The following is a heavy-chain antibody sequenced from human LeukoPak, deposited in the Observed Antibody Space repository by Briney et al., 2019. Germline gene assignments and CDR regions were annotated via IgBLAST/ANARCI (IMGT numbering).Heavy chain of an antibody. D-gene: IGHD3/OR15-3a*01. CDR1: GFTFSSYG. CDR3: AREGLDNHYYYMDV. J-gene: IGHJ6*03. V-gene: IGHV3-30*03. Sequence: GGSLRLSCAASGFTFSSYGMHWVRQAPGKGLEWVAVISYDGSNKYYADSVKGRFTISRDNSKNTLYLQMNSLRAEDTAVYYCAREGLDNHYYYMDVWGKGTTVTASS. CDR2: ISYDGSNK.